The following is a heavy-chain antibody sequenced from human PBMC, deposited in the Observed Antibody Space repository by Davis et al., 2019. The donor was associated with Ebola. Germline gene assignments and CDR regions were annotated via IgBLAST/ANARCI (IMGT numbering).Heavy chain of an antibody. Sequence: GESLKISCAASGFTFSSYAMGWVRQAPGKGLEWVSAISGSGGSTYYADSVKGRFTISRDNSRNTLYLQMNSLRAEDTAVYYCAKDIVVVPAAILDYWGQGTLVTVSS. D-gene: IGHD2-2*02. CDR3: AKDIVVVPAAILDY. V-gene: IGHV3-23*01. CDR1: GFTFSSYA. J-gene: IGHJ4*02. CDR2: ISGSGGST.